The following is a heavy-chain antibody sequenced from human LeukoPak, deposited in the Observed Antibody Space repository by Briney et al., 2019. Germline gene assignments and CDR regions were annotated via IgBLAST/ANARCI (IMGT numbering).Heavy chain of an antibody. J-gene: IGHJ5*02. D-gene: IGHD6-19*01. V-gene: IGHV4-61*02. CDR1: GGSISSGGYY. CDR3: ARDKGTAVAGTWFDP. Sequence: SQTLSLTCTVSGGSISSGGYYWSWIRQPAGKGLEWIGRIYTSGSTNYNPSLKSRVTISVDTSKNQFSLKLSSVTAADTAVYYCARDKGTAVAGTWFDPWGQGTLVTVSS. CDR2: IYTSGST.